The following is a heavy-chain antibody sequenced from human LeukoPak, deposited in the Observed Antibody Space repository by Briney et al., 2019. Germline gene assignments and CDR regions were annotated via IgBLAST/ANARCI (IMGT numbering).Heavy chain of an antibody. Sequence: PGGSLRLSCAASGFIFENYAMHWVRQAPGKGLEWVSYISSSGSTIYYADSVKGRFTISRDNAKNSLYLQMNSLRAEDTAVYYCAQIYTYGSSQFDYWGQGTLVTVSS. D-gene: IGHD5-18*01. J-gene: IGHJ4*02. CDR1: GFIFENYA. V-gene: IGHV3-48*03. CDR3: AQIYTYGSSQFDY. CDR2: ISSSGSTI.